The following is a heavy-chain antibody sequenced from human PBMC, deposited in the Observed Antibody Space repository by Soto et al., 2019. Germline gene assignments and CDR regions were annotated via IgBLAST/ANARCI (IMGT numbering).Heavy chain of an antibody. CDR2: IYSGGST. J-gene: IGHJ4*02. D-gene: IGHD3-10*01. CDR1: GFTVSSNY. V-gene: IGHV3-53*01. CDR3: AREGSWRGPPPSSYFAY. Sequence: EVQLVESGGGLIQPGGSLRLSCAASGFTVSSNYMSWVRQAPGKGLEWVSVIYSGGSTYYADSVKGRFTISRDNSKNTLYLQMNSLRAEDTPVYYCAREGSWRGPPPSSYFAYWGQGTLVPLSS.